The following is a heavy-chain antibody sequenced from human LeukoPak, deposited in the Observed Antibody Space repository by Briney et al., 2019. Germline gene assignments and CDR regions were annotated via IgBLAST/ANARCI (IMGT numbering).Heavy chain of an antibody. J-gene: IGHJ6*02. V-gene: IGHV4-34*01. D-gene: IGHD3-10*01. Sequence: SETLSLACAVYGGSFSGYYWSWIRQPPGKGLEWIGEINHSGSTNYNPSLKSRVTISVDTSKNQFSLKLSSVTAADTAVYYCARDILWFGEFTYNYYYYGMDVWGQGTTVTVSS. CDR3: ARDILWFGEFTYNYYYYGMDV. CDR2: INHSGST. CDR1: GGSFSGYY.